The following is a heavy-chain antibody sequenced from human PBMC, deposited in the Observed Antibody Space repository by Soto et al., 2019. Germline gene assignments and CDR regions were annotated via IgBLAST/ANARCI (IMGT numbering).Heavy chain of an antibody. Sequence: QVQLVQSGAEVKKPGASVKVSCKTSGYIFTAYSMHWVRQAPGQGLEWMVVVNPSGGSAHYAQSFEGRVTLTRDTSTSTFYMELSSLRSEDTDVYYCAREENCRGGTCYSEYFHHWGQGTLVTDSS. CDR3: AREENCRGGTCYSEYFHH. D-gene: IGHD2-15*01. CDR1: GYIFTAYS. V-gene: IGHV1-46*01. J-gene: IGHJ1*01. CDR2: VNPSGGSA.